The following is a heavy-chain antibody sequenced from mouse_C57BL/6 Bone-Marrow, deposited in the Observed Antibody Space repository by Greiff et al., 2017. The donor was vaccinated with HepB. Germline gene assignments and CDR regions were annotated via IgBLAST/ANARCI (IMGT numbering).Heavy chain of an antibody. CDR1: GYTFTSYW. D-gene: IGHD1-1*01. Sequence: QVQLKQPGAELVKPGASVKLSCKASGYTFTSYWMHWVKQRPGQGLEWIGMIHPNSGSTNYNEKFKSKATLTVDKSSSTAYMQLSSLTSEDSAVYYCARDPITTVVATNGYFDVWGTGTTVTVSS. V-gene: IGHV1-64*01. CDR3: ARDPITTVVATNGYFDV. CDR2: IHPNSGST. J-gene: IGHJ1*03.